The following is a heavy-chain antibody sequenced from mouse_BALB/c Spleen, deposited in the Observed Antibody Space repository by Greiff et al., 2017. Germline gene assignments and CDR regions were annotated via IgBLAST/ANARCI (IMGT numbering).Heavy chain of an antibody. CDR1: GFTFSDYY. J-gene: IGHJ4*01. Sequence: DVMLVESGGGLVKPGGSLKLSCAASGFTFSDYYMYWVRQTPEKRLEWVATISDGGSYTYYPDSVKGRFTISRDNAKNNLYLQMSSLKSEDTAMYYCAREYGNYEYAMDYWGQGTSVTVSS. V-gene: IGHV5-4*02. CDR3: AREYGNYEYAMDY. D-gene: IGHD2-10*02. CDR2: ISDGGSYT.